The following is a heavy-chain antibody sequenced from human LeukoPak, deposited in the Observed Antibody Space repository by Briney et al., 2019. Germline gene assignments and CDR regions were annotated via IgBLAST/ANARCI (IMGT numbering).Heavy chain of an antibody. J-gene: IGHJ6*02. Sequence: TGGSLRLSCATSGLTFRTTWMHWVRQAPGKGLVWVSRVNSDGSDTAYADSVKGRFTISRDNVNNILHLQMNSLRAEDTAVYYCVRNNWNSVYYGMDVWGQGTMVTVSS. CDR1: GLTFRTTW. V-gene: IGHV3-74*01. CDR3: VRNNWNSVYYGMDV. D-gene: IGHD1-7*01. CDR2: VNSDGSDT.